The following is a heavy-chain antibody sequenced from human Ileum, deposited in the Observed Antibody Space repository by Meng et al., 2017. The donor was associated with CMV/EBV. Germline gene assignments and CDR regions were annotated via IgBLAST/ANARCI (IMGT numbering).Heavy chain of an antibody. CDR2: INHSGST. Sequence: SETLSLTCAGYGGSFSGYYWSWIRKPPGKGLEWIGEINHSGSTNYNPSLKSRVTISVDTSKNQFSLKLSSVTAADTAVYYCARGRGDYWGQGTLVTVSS. CDR1: GGSFSGYY. CDR3: ARGRGDY. V-gene: IGHV4-34*01. J-gene: IGHJ4*02.